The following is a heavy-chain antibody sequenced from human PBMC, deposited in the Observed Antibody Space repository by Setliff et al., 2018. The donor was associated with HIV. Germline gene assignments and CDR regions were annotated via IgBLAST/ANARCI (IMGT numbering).Heavy chain of an antibody. CDR1: GYTFSTNA. CDR3: ARDPPLAAAGGPDAFDI. V-gene: IGHV1-3*01. CDR2: INAGDDNT. Sequence: ASVKVSCKAFGYTFSTNAIHWVRQAPGQRLEWMGYINAGDDNTRYSEKFQGRVTITRDTSANTAYMELRSLRSDDTAVYYCARDPPLAAAGGPDAFDIWGQGTMVT. J-gene: IGHJ3*02. D-gene: IGHD6-13*01.